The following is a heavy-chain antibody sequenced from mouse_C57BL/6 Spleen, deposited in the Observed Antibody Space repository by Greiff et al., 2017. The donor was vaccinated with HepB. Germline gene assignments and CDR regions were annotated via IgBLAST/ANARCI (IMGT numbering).Heavy chain of an antibody. Sequence: QVQLKQSGPGLVAPSQRLSITCTVSGFSLTSYAISWVRQPPGKGLEWLGVIWTGGGTNYNSALKSRLSISKDNSKSQVFLKMNSLQTDDTARYYCARRSGSSPYYYAMDYWGQGTSVTVSS. CDR3: ARRSGSSPYYYAMDY. CDR2: IWTGGGT. D-gene: IGHD1-1*01. J-gene: IGHJ4*01. V-gene: IGHV2-9-1*01. CDR1: GFSLTSYA.